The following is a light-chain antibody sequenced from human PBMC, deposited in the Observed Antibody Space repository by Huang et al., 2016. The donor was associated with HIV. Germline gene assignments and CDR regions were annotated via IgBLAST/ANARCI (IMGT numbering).Light chain of an antibody. CDR3: HHYGGSSWT. V-gene: IGKV3-20*01. CDR2: GTS. J-gene: IGKJ1*01. Sequence: EIVLTQSPGTLSLSPGKGATLSCRASPSVSTYYLGWFQQKPGQAPRLLIYGTSGRATGIPERFSGSGCETDFTVTISRLEPEDFAVYYCHHYGGSSWTVGLGTKVEIK. CDR1: PSVSTYY.